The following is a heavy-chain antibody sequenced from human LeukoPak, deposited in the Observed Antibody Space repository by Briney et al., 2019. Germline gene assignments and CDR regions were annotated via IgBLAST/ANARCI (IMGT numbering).Heavy chain of an antibody. J-gene: IGHJ4*02. Sequence: ASVKVSCKASGYTFTGYYMHWVRQAPGQGLEWMGWINPNSGGTNYAQKFQGRVTMTRDTSISTAYMELSRLRSDDTAVYYCARIPLDDILTGYDYWGQGTLVTVSS. V-gene: IGHV1-2*02. CDR1: GYTFTGYY. CDR3: ARIPLDDILTGYDY. CDR2: INPNSGGT. D-gene: IGHD3-9*01.